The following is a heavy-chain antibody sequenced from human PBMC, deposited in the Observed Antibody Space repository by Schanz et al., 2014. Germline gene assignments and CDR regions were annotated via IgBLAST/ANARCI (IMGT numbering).Heavy chain of an antibody. Sequence: QVQLVQSGAEVKKPGASVKVSCKASGYTFTDYGVIWVRQTPGQGLEWMGWISTSNGNTNYIQKLQGRVTMTTDTPTGSAYMELRSLRSDDTAVYYCARDRRRYCSTASCLHDNWFDPWGQGTLVIVSS. CDR3: ARDRRRYCSTASCLHDNWFDP. D-gene: IGHD2-2*01. CDR2: ISTSNGNT. CDR1: GYTFTDYG. J-gene: IGHJ5*02. V-gene: IGHV1-18*01.